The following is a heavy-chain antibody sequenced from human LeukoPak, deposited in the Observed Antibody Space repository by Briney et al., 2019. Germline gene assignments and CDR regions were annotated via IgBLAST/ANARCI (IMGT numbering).Heavy chain of an antibody. J-gene: IGHJ6*02. CDR2: IIPIFGIA. CDR3: ARDRAAAGTNYYYGMDV. CDR1: GGTFSSYA. D-gene: IGHD6-13*01. V-gene: IGHV1-69*04. Sequence: GASVKVSCKASGGTFSSYAISWVRQAPGQGLEWMGRIIPIFGIANYAQKFQGRVTITADKSPSTAYMELSSLRSEDTAVYYCARDRAAAGTNYYYGMDVWGQGTTVTVSS.